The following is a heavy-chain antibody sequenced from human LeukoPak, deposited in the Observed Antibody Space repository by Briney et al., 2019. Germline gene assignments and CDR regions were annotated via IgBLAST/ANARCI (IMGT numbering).Heavy chain of an antibody. CDR2: INPNSGGT. CDR1: GYTFTGYY. Sequence: ASVKVSCKASGYTFTGYYMHWVRQAPGQGLEWMGRINPNSGGTNYAQKFQGRVTMTRDTSISTAYMELSRLRSDDTAVYYCARSRGVRGYYYYGMDVWGQGTTVTVSS. J-gene: IGHJ6*02. CDR3: ARSRGVRGYYYYGMDV. D-gene: IGHD3-10*01. V-gene: IGHV1-2*06.